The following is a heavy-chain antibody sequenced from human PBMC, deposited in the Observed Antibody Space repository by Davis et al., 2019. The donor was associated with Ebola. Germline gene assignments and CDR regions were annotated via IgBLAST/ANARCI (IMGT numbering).Heavy chain of an antibody. CDR2: ISYDGSNK. V-gene: IGHV3-30-3*01. Sequence: GESLKISCAASGFTFSSYAMHWVRQAPGKGLEWVAVISYDGSNKYYADSVKGRFTISRDNSKNTLYLQMNSLRAEDTAVYYCARDYGAGGAILGNYWGQGTLVTVSS. D-gene: IGHD3-16*02. CDR1: GFTFSSYA. J-gene: IGHJ4*02. CDR3: ARDYGAGGAILGNY.